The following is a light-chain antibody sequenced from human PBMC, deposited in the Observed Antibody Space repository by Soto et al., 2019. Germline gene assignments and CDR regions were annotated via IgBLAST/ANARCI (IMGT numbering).Light chain of an antibody. CDR3: QQYGSSGT. Sequence: EILLTQSPGTLSLSPGERATLSCRASQSVSSKLAWYQQKPGQAPSLLIYGGSSMTTGIPDRFSGSGSGTDLTLTISRLEPEDFAVYYCQQYGSSGTFGQGTKV. CDR1: QSVSSK. CDR2: GGS. J-gene: IGKJ1*01. V-gene: IGKV3-20*01.